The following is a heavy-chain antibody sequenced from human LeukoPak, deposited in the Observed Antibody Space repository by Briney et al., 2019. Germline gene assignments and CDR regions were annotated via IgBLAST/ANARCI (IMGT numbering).Heavy chain of an antibody. CDR2: IYTSGST. CDR1: GGSISSYY. Sequence: PSETLSLTCTVSGGSISSYYWSWVRQPAGKGLEWIGRIYTSGSTNYNPSLKSRVTMSVDASKYQFSLKLSSVTAADTAAYYCARARRIAVAGTSDYYYYGMDVWGQGTTVTVSS. D-gene: IGHD6-19*01. CDR3: ARARRIAVAGTSDYYYYGMDV. V-gene: IGHV4-4*07. J-gene: IGHJ6*02.